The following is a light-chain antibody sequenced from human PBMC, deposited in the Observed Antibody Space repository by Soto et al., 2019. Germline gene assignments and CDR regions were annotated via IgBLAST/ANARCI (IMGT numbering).Light chain of an antibody. CDR2: GAF. CDR3: LPYDLSGT. J-gene: IGKJ1*01. Sequence: IELTKTTGTVCLVAGERGTLWCSACQSVSSNYLAWYQQNPRQAPRLLIYGAFRRATGIPDSFSASGSGTTFSLSILGLAAEAFSLYFSLPYDLSGTFPQGTKVDIK. V-gene: IGKV3-20*01. CDR1: QSVSSNY.